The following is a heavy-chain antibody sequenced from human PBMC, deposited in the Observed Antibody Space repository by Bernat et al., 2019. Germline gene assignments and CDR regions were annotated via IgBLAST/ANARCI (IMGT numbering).Heavy chain of an antibody. Sequence: QVQLVESGGGLVKPGGSLRLSCAASGFTFSDYYMSWIRQAPGKGLEWVSYISSSSSYTNFAHSVKGRFTISRDNAKNSLYLQMISLRAEDTAVDYCAREIGEWELLGNWFDPWGQGTLVTVSS. CDR3: AREIGEWELLGNWFDP. CDR1: GFTFSDYY. D-gene: IGHD1-26*01. CDR2: ISSSSSYT. J-gene: IGHJ5*02. V-gene: IGHV3-11*05.